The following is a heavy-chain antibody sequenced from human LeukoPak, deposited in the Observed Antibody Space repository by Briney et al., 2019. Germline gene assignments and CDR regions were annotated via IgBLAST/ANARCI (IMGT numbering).Heavy chain of an antibody. CDR1: GYTFTGYY. CDR3: AGAYYDILTGYYKLDY. CDR2: INPNSGGA. Sequence: GASVKVSCKASGYTFTGYYMHWVRQAPGQGLEWMGWINPNSGGANYAQKFQGRVTMTRDTSISTAYMELSRLRSDDTAVYYCAGAYYDILTGYYKLDYWGQGTLVTVSS. V-gene: IGHV1-2*02. J-gene: IGHJ4*02. D-gene: IGHD3-9*01.